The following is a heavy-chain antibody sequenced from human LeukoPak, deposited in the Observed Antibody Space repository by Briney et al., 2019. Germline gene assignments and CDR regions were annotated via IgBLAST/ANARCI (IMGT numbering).Heavy chain of an antibody. CDR3: AKDIGDGYNHDAFDI. Sequence: PGGSLRLSCAASGFTFDDYAMHWVRQAPGKGLEWVSGISWNSGSIGYADSVKGRFTISRDNAKNSLYLQMNSLRAEDMALYYCAKDIGDGYNHDAFDIWGQGTMVTVSS. V-gene: IGHV3-9*03. CDR1: GFTFDDYA. D-gene: IGHD5-24*01. J-gene: IGHJ3*02. CDR2: ISWNSGSI.